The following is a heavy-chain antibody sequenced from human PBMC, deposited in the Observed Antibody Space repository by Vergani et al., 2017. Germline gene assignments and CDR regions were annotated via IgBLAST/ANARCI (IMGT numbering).Heavy chain of an antibody. J-gene: IGHJ4*02. CDR1: GFTFSSYS. Sequence: EVQLVESGGGLVKPGGSLRLSCAASGFTFSSYSMNWVRQAPGKGLEWVSSISSSSSYIYYADSVKGRFTISRDNAKNSLYLQMNSLRAEDTAVYYCARLGSSGSRSYYKPFDYWGQGTLVTVSS. CDR2: ISSSSSYI. D-gene: IGHD3-10*01. V-gene: IGHV3-21*01. CDR3: ARLGSSGSRSYYKPFDY.